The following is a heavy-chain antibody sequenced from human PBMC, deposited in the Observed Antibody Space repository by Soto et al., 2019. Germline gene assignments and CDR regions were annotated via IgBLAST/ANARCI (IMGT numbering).Heavy chain of an antibody. CDR2: IIPTFNTT. Sequence: SVKVSCKASGGTFSSYAISWVRQAPGQGLEWVGGIIPTFNTTNYGQRFQGSVTITADESTMTAYLELRSLRSADTAVYYCAADVGGYIYGLARHWGPGTLVTVSS. CDR1: GGTFSSYA. D-gene: IGHD4-17*01. CDR3: AADVGGYIYGLARH. V-gene: IGHV1-69*13. J-gene: IGHJ4*02.